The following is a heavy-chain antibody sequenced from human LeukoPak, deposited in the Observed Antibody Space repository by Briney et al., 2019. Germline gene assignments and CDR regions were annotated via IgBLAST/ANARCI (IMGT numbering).Heavy chain of an antibody. J-gene: IGHJ4*02. CDR3: ARDLLTVTLDY. CDR2: ISGSGGST. CDR1: GFTFSSYA. V-gene: IGHV3-23*01. Sequence: GGSLRLSCAASGFTFSSYAMSGVRQAPGKGLGWVSAISGSGGSTYYADSVKGRFTISRDNSKNTLYLQMNSLRAEDTAVYYCARDLLTVTLDYWGQGTLVTVSS. D-gene: IGHD4-17*01.